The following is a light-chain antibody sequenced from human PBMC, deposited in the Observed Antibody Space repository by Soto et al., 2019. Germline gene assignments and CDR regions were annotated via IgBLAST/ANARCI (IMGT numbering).Light chain of an antibody. V-gene: IGLV1-51*01. J-gene: IGLJ2*01. CDR3: QSYDSSLSGVV. Sequence: QSVLTQPPSVSAAPGQKVTISCSGSSSNIGNNYVSWYQQLPGTAPKLLIYDNNKRPSGIPDRFSGSRSGTSASLVITGLQAEDEADYYCQSYDSSLSGVVFGGGTKVTVL. CDR2: DNN. CDR1: SSNIGNNY.